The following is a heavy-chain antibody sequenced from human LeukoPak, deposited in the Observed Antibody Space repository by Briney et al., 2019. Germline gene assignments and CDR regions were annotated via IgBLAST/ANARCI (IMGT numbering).Heavy chain of an antibody. CDR3: ARSTVTTFRYYYYMDV. D-gene: IGHD4-17*01. J-gene: IGHJ6*03. V-gene: IGHV4-30-4*07. Sequence: SETLSLTCAVSGGSISSGGYSWNWIRQPPGKGLEWIGYIYYSGSTYYNPSLKSRVTISVDTSKNQFSLKLSSVTAADTAVYYCARSTVTTFRYYYYMDVWGKGTTVTVSS. CDR2: IYYSGST. CDR1: GGSISSGGYS.